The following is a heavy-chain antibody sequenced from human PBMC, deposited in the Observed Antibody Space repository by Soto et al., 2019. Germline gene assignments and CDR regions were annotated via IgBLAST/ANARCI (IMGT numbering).Heavy chain of an antibody. CDR3: ARHSSGYSYAFDI. CDR1: GFTFSSYA. D-gene: IGHD3-22*01. V-gene: IGHV3-64*01. Sequence: GGSLRLSCAASGFTFSSYAMHWVRQAPGKGLEYVSAISSNGGSTYYANSVKGRFTISRDNSKNTLYLQMGSLRAEDVAVYYCARHSSGYSYAFDIWGQGTMVTVSS. CDR2: ISSNGGST. J-gene: IGHJ3*02.